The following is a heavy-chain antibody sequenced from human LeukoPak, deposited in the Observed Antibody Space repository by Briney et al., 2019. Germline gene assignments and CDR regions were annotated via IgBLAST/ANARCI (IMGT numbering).Heavy chain of an antibody. CDR1: GGSFSGYY. J-gene: IGHJ4*02. V-gene: IGHV4-34*01. D-gene: IGHD6-13*01. CDR2: INHSGST. Sequence: PSETLSLTCAVYGGSFSGYYCSWIRQPPGKGLEWIGEINHSGSTNYNPSLKSRATISVDTSKNQFSLKLSSVTAPDTAVYYCARRSSSCPFDYWGQGTLVTVSS. CDR3: ARRSSSCPFDY.